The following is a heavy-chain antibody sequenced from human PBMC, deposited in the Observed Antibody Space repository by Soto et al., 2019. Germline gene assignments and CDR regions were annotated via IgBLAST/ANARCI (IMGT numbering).Heavy chain of an antibody. J-gene: IGHJ4*02. V-gene: IGHV3-48*03. Sequence: EVQLVESGGGLVQPGGSLRLSCAASGFTFSSYEMNWVRQAPGKGREGVSYISSSGSTIYYADSVKGRFTISRDNAKNSLYLQMNSLRAEDTAVYYCATLPPRFWSGYYNYFDYWGQGTLVTVSS. CDR3: ATLPPRFWSGYYNYFDY. CDR2: ISSSGSTI. D-gene: IGHD3-3*01. CDR1: GFTFSSYE.